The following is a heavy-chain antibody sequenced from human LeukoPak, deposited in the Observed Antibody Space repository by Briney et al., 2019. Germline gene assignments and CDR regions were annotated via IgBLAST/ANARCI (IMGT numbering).Heavy chain of an antibody. D-gene: IGHD1-26*01. V-gene: IGHV3-48*03. CDR3: ARGNSGSYDKDIDY. CDR1: GFTFSSYE. Sequence: GGSLRLSCAASGFTFSSYEMNWVRQAPGKGLEWVSYISSSGSTIYYADSVKGRFTISRDNAKNSLYLQMNSLRAEDTAVYYCARGNSGSYDKDIDYWGQGTLVTVSS. J-gene: IGHJ4*02. CDR2: ISSSGSTI.